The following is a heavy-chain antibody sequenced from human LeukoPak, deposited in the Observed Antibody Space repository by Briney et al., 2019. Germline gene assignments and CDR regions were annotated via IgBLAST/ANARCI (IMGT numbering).Heavy chain of an antibody. CDR1: GFTFSSYS. CDR3: ARAAGPRRNWFDP. CDR2: ISSSSSTI. V-gene: IGHV3-48*01. J-gene: IGHJ5*02. Sequence: GGSLRLSCAASGFTFSSYSMNWVRQAPGKGLEWASYISSSSSTIYYADSVKGRFTISRDNAKNSLYLQMNSLRAEDTAVYYCARAAGPRRNWFDPWGQGTLVTVSS.